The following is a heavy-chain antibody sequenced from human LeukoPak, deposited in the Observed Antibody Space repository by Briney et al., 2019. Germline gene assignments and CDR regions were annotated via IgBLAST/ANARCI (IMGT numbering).Heavy chain of an antibody. Sequence: SETLSLTCAVYGGSFSGYYWSWIRQPPGKGLEWVGEINHSGSTNYNPSLKSRVTISVDTSKNQFSLKLSSVTAADTAVYYCARGFPRSAFTGYYTNYYYGMDVWGQGTTVTVSS. D-gene: IGHD3-9*01. CDR2: INHSGST. CDR3: ARGFPRSAFTGYYTNYYYGMDV. J-gene: IGHJ6*02. V-gene: IGHV4-34*01. CDR1: GGSFSGYY.